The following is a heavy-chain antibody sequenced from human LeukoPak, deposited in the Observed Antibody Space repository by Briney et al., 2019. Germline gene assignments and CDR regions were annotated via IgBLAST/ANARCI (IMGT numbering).Heavy chain of an antibody. J-gene: IGHJ4*02. CDR1: GGSISSYY. D-gene: IGHD2-21*02. V-gene: IGHV4-59*08. CDR2: IYYSGST. CDR3: ARHLDGGDHFYFDY. Sequence: SETLSLTCTVSGGSISSYYWSWIRQPPGTGLEWIGYIYYSGSTNYNPSLKSRVTISVDTSKNQFSLKLSSVTAADTAVYYCARHLDGGDHFYFDYWGQGTLVTVSS.